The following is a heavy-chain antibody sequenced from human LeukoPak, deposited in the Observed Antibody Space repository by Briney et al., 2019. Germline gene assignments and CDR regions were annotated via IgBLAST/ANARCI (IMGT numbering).Heavy chain of an antibody. CDR3: AKEAHYDILTGYSYYFDY. V-gene: IGHV3-30*18. CDR2: ISYDGSNK. Sequence: PGGSLRLSCAASGFTFSSYGMHWVRQAPGKGLEWVAVISYDGSNKYYADSVKGRFTISSDNSKNTLYLQMNSLRAEDTAVYYCAKEAHYDILTGYSYYFDYWGQGTVVTVSS. CDR1: GFTFSSYG. J-gene: IGHJ4*02. D-gene: IGHD3-9*01.